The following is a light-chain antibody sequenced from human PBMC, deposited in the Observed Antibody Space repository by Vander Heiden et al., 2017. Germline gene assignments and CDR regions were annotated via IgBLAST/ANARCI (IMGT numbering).Light chain of an antibody. CDR3: QQSYSTRWT. Sequence: DIQMTQSPSSLSASVGDRVTITCRASQSISSYLNWYQQKPVKAPKLLIYAASSLQSGVPSRFSCSGSGTDFTLTISRLQPEDFATYYCQQSYSTRWTFGQGTKVEIK. J-gene: IGKJ1*01. CDR2: AAS. V-gene: IGKV1-39*01. CDR1: QSISSY.